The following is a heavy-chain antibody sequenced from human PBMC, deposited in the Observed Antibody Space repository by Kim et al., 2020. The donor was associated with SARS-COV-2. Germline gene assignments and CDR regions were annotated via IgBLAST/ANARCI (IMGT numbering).Heavy chain of an antibody. CDR2: IWYDGSNK. V-gene: IGHV3-33*01. CDR1: GFTFSSYG. Sequence: GGSLRLSCAASGFTFSSYGMHWVRQAPGKGLEWVAVIWYDGSNKYYADSVKGRFTISRDNSKNTLYLQMNSLRAEDTAVYYCARGLYCSSTSCYAYYGMDVWGQGTTVTVSS. J-gene: IGHJ6*02. CDR3: ARGLYCSSTSCYAYYGMDV. D-gene: IGHD2-2*01.